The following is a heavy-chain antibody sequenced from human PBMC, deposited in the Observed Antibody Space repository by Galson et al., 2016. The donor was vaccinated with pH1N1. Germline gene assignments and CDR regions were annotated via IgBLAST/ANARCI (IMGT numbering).Heavy chain of an antibody. CDR3: ARQVRSGAMIVVARIDS. V-gene: IGHV1-46*01. CDR1: GYTFTSDF. Sequence: SVKVSCKASGYTFTSDFMHWVRQAPGQGLEWMGMLNPTGGSRIYAQKFQGRVTISADTSKNQFSVKLSSVTAADTAFYYCARQVRSGAMIVVARIDSWGQGSLVTVSS. D-gene: IGHD3-22*01. CDR2: LNPTGGSR. J-gene: IGHJ4*02.